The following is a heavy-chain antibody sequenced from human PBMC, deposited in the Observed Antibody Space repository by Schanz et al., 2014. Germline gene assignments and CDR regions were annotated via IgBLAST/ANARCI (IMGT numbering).Heavy chain of an antibody. CDR1: GFTVSSDH. CDR3: ARGTDWNLHY. CDR2: IGYLGDT. J-gene: IGHJ4*02. D-gene: IGHD1-1*01. V-gene: IGHV3-13*01. Sequence: EVQLVESGGGFVQPGGSLGLSCVVSGFTVSSDHMRWVRQAPGKGLEWVSAIGYLGDTYYPDSVKGRFTVSRDSGQNSLYLQMNSLRAGDTAGEYCARGTDWNLHYWGQGALVTVSS.